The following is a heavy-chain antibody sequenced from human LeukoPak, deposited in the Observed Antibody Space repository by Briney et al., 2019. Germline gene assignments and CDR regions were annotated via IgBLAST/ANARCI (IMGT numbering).Heavy chain of an antibody. V-gene: IGHV3-30*18. CDR3: AKESPVSWVRVWLDY. D-gene: IGHD5-18*01. J-gene: IGHJ4*02. Sequence: GRSLRLSCAASGFTLSSYGMHWVRQSPGKGLEWVAVMPADVINRCYADSVKGRFTLARDNSKNTLYLQMNSLSAEDAAVYYCAKESPVSWVRVWLDYWGQGTLVTVSS. CDR2: MPADVINR. CDR1: GFTLSSYG.